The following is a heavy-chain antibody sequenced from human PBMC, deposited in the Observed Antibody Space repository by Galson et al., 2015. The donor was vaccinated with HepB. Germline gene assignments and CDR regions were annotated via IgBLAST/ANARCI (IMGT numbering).Heavy chain of an antibody. CDR3: AVRSGYYLDH. V-gene: IGHV5-10-1*01. CDR1: GHNFTSYW. Sequence: QSGAEVKKPGESLRISCAVSGHNFTSYWITWVRQVPGKGLEWMGRIDPSDSYDNYSPSFQGHVSISADKSVSSAFLQWGSLKASGTAIYYCAVRSGYYLDHWGLGTLVSVSS. J-gene: IGHJ4*02. CDR2: IDPSDSYD. D-gene: IGHD3-3*01.